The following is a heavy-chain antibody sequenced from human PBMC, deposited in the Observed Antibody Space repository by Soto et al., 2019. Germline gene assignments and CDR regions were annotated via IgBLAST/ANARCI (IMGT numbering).Heavy chain of an antibody. V-gene: IGHV1-69*06. CDR2: IIPIFGTA. CDR3: AWTGMGYSSSSEV. Sequence: SVKVSCKASGGTFSSYAISWVRQAPGQGLEWMGGIIPIFGTANYAQKFQGRVTITADKSTSTAYMELCSLRSEDTAVYYCAWTGMGYSSSSEVWGQGTTVTSP. CDR1: GGTFSSYA. D-gene: IGHD6-13*01. J-gene: IGHJ6*02.